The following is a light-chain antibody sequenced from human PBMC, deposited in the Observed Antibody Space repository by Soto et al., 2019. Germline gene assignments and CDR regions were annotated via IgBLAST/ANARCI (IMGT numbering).Light chain of an antibody. Sequence: AIRMTQSPSSLSASTGDRVTITCRASQGISSYLAWYQQKPGKAPKLLIYAASTLQSGVPSRLSGSGSGTDFTLIISCLQSEDFATYYCQQYYSYPWTFGQGTKVEIK. J-gene: IGKJ1*01. CDR2: AAS. CDR1: QGISSY. V-gene: IGKV1-8*01. CDR3: QQYYSYPWT.